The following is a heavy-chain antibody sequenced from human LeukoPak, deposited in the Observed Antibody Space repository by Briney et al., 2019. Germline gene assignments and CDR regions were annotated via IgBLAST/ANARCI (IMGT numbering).Heavy chain of an antibody. V-gene: IGHV3-30*18. CDR1: GFTFSSYG. Sequence: PGGSLRLSCAASGFTFSSYGMHWVRQAPGKGLEWVAVISYDGSNKYYADSVKGRFTISRDNSKNTLYLQMNSLRAEDTAVYYCAKDRGIQLWSPQNYYYYGMDVWGQGTTVTVSS. CDR2: ISYDGSNK. J-gene: IGHJ6*02. CDR3: AKDRGIQLWSPQNYYYYGMDV. D-gene: IGHD5-18*01.